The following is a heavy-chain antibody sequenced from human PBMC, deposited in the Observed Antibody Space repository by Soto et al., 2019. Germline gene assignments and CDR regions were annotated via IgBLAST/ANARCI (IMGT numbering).Heavy chain of an antibody. J-gene: IGHJ4*02. D-gene: IGHD4-17*01. CDR1: GDSISSGDYY. CDR3: ARARTTLSFDY. V-gene: IGHV4-30-4*01. CDR2: IFYTGST. Sequence: SETLSLTCTVSGDSISSGDYYWSWIRQPPGKGLEWVGYIFYTGSTYYNPSLKSRVTISLDTSKTQFSLKLTSVTAADTAVYYCARARTTLSFDYWGQGALVTAPQ.